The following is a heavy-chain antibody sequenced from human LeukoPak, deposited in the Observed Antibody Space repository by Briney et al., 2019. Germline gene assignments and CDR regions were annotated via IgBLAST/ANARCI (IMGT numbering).Heavy chain of an antibody. J-gene: IGHJ4*02. V-gene: IGHV4-4*07. CDR1: GGSIISNY. CDR3: ARVYPMRGPFDS. D-gene: IGHD3-22*01. CDR2: IYGSGIT. Sequence: SETLSLTCTVSGGSIISNYWSWIRQSAGTGLEWIGRIYGSGITDYNPSLKSRVTMSLDTSRKQFSLRLTSVTAADTAMHYCARVYPMRGPFDSWGQGTLVTVSS.